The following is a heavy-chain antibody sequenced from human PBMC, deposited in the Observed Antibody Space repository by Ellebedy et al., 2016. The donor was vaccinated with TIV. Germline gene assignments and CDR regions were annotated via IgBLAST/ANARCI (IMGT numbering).Heavy chain of an antibody. J-gene: IGHJ4*02. V-gene: IGHV3-74*01. CDR2: INGDESIT. CDR3: AKGYDARGN. CDR1: GFTFSTYW. Sequence: PGGSLRLSCAASGFTFSTYWMHWVRQAPGKGLVWVSRINGDESITNHADSVKGRFTISRDNSKNTLYLQMSSLRVEDTAVYYCAKGYDARGNWGQGTLVTVSS. D-gene: IGHD3-3*01.